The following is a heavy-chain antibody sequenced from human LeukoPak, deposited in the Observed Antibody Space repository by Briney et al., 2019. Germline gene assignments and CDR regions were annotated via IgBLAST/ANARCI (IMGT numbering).Heavy chain of an antibody. V-gene: IGHV1-24*01. D-gene: IGHD3-10*01. CDR2: SDNANGEI. CDR1: ANSLDEIF. CDR3: VTALGS. J-gene: IGHJ5*02. Sequence: ASVRVSCKLTANSLDEIFIHWVRQAPGKGLEWLGGSDNANGEISYAETLRGRVTMTEDTNTDTAHMEMNSLTSDDTAIYYCVTALGSWGQGTLVTVSP.